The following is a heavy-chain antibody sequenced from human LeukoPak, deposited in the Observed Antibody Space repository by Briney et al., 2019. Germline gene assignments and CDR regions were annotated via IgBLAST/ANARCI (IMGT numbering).Heavy chain of an antibody. CDR3: AKDGLRVNYYFDY. V-gene: IGHV3-48*01. Sequence: GGSLRLSCAASGFTFSIYSMNWVRQAPGKGLEWVSYISRSSSIIYYADSVKGRFTISRDNSKNTLYLQMNSLRAEDTAVYYCAKDGLRVNYYFDYWGQGTLVTVSS. J-gene: IGHJ4*02. D-gene: IGHD4-23*01. CDR1: GFTFSIYS. CDR2: ISRSSSII.